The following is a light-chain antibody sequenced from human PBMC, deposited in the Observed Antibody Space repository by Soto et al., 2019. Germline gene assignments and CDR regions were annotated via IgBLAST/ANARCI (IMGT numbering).Light chain of an antibody. CDR3: SSYAGSNTFV. Sequence: QSVLTQPPSASGSPGQSVTISCTGTTSDVGGYKYVSWHQQHPGKAPKLIIYEVAKRPSGVPDRFSGSKSGNTASLTVSGLQAEDEADYYCSSYAGSNTFVFGPGTKLTV. J-gene: IGLJ1*01. CDR1: TSDVGGYKY. V-gene: IGLV2-8*01. CDR2: EVA.